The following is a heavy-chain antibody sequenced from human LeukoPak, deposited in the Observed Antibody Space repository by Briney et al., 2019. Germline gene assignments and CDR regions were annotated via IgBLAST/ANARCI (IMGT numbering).Heavy chain of an antibody. CDR3: SRPLRGGGGSFDY. J-gene: IGHJ4*02. D-gene: IGHD1-26*01. V-gene: IGHV1-8*01. Sequence: GASVKVSCKASGYTFTSYDINWVRQATGQGLEWRGWMNPNSGNTGYAQKFQGRVTMTRTTSISTAYLELSSLRSEDTAVYYCSRPLRGGGGSFDYWGQGTLVTVSS. CDR2: MNPNSGNT. CDR1: GYTFTSYD.